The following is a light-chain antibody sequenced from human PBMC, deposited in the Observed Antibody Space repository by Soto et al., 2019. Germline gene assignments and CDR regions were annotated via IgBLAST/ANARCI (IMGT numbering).Light chain of an antibody. CDR2: GAS. V-gene: IGKV3-15*01. CDR3: QQYNNWPPYT. Sequence: EVVMTQSPATLSVSPGERGTLSCRAGQSVGRNLAWYQQKPGQAPRLLIYGASTRATGIPARFSGSGSGTEFTLTISSLQSEDFAVYYCQQYNNWPPYTFGQGTKVDIK. J-gene: IGKJ2*01. CDR1: QSVGRN.